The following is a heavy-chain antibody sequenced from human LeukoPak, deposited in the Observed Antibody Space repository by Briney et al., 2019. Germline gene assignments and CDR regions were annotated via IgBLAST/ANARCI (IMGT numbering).Heavy chain of an antibody. CDR1: GFTVSSNY. J-gene: IGHJ5*02. D-gene: IGHD5-24*01. V-gene: IGHV3-74*01. Sequence: PGGSLRLSCAASGFTVSSNYMNWVRQAPGKGLVWVSRINSDGSSTSYADSVKGRFTISRDNAKNTLYLQMNSLRAEDTAVYYCARGVWKWLQWGSYWFDPWGQGTLVTVSS. CDR2: INSDGSST. CDR3: ARGVWKWLQWGSYWFDP.